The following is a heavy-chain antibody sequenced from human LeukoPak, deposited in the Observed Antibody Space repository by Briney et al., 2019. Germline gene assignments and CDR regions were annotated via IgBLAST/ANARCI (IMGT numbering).Heavy chain of an antibody. V-gene: IGHV5-51*01. CDR3: ARLWTFSSPRYYFDY. CDR2: IYPGDSET. D-gene: IGHD6-13*01. J-gene: IGHJ4*02. CDR1: GYNLSNFW. Sequence: GESLKISCKGAGYNLSNFWIAWVRQMPGKGLEWMGFIYPGDSETRYSPSFQGQVSISVDKSVSTAYLQWTSLKASDTAMYYCARLWTFSSPRYYFDYWGQGTLVTVSS.